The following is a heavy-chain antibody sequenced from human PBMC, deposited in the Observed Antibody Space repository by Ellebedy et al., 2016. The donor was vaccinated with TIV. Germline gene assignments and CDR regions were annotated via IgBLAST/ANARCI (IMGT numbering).Heavy chain of an antibody. Sequence: GGSLRLXCVASGFTIDDYAMHWVRHAPGKGLEWVSGISWNSGSIGYADSVKGRFTISRDNAKNSLYLQMNSLRPEDTALYYCAKDKAVFYGFDMWGQGTMVTVSS. D-gene: IGHD2-8*01. V-gene: IGHV3-9*01. J-gene: IGHJ3*02. CDR2: ISWNSGSI. CDR3: AKDKAVFYGFDM. CDR1: GFTIDDYA.